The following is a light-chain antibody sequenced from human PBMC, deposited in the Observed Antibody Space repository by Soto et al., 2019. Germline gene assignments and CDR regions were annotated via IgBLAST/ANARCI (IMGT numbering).Light chain of an antibody. Sequence: QSVLTQPPSASGTPGQRVTISCSGSSSNIGSNSVHWYQQLPGTAPKLLIYSNSQRPSGVPDRISGSKSGTSASLAISGLRSEDEADYYCAAWDDSLSGVVFGGGTKLTVL. V-gene: IGLV1-47*01. CDR2: SNS. CDR3: AAWDDSLSGVV. CDR1: SSNIGSNS. J-gene: IGLJ2*01.